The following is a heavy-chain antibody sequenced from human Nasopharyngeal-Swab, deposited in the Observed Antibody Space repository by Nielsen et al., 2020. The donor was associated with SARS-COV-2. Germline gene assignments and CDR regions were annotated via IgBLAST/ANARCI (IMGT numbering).Heavy chain of an antibody. V-gene: IGHV3-23*01. J-gene: IGHJ4*02. Sequence: GGSLRLSCAASRFTFSSYAMSWVRQAPGKGLEWVSAISGSGGRTYYGDPVKGRFTISRDNSKNTLYLQMNSLRADDTAVYYCASRSLLSGGAFDYWGQGTLVIVSS. CDR2: ISGSGGRT. CDR1: RFTFSSYA. CDR3: ASRSLLSGGAFDY. D-gene: IGHD2-21*01.